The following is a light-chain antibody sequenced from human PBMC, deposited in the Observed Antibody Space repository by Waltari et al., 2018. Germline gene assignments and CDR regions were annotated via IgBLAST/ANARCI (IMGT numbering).Light chain of an antibody. CDR1: QSVSSN. CDR3: QQSYSTLWT. CDR2: GAS. Sequence: EIVMTQSPATLSVSPGERATLSCRASQSVSSNLAWYQQKPGQAPRLLIYGASTRATGIPARFSGSGSGIDFTLTISSLQPEDFATYYCQQSYSTLWTFGQGTKVEIK. V-gene: IGKV3-15*01. J-gene: IGKJ1*01.